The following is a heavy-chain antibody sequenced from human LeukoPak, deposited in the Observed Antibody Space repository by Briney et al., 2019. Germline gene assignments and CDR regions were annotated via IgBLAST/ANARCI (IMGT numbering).Heavy chain of an antibody. CDR2: FDPEDGET. V-gene: IGHV1-24*01. Sequence: ASVKVSCKVSGYTLTELSMHWVRQAPGKGLEWMGGFDPEDGETIYAQKFQGRVTMTEDTSTDTAYMELSSLRSEDTAVYYCATHHYYGSGSYYKFNWFDPWGQGTLVTVSS. D-gene: IGHD3-10*01. J-gene: IGHJ5*02. CDR1: GYTLTELS. CDR3: ATHHYYGSGSYYKFNWFDP.